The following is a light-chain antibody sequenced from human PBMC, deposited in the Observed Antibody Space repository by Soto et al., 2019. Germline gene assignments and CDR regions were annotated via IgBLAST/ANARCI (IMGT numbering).Light chain of an antibody. V-gene: IGKV3-20*01. J-gene: IGKJ2*01. Sequence: EIVLTQSPGTLSFSPGERATLSCRASQTVSDNFLAWYLQKPGQAPRLLVYGASSRATAIPDWFSGSGSGTDFTITISRLEPEDSAVYYCQQYGRSPTFGQGTKLEI. CDR2: GAS. CDR1: QTVSDNF. CDR3: QQYGRSPT.